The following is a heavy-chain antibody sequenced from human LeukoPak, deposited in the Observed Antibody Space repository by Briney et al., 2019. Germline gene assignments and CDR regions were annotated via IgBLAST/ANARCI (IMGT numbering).Heavy chain of an antibody. Sequence: GESLKISCKGSGYSFTSCWIGRVRQMTGKGLEWMGIIYPGDSDTRYSPSFQGQVTISADKSISTAYLQWSSLKASDTAMYYCARRWIDAFDIWGQGTMVTISS. J-gene: IGHJ3*02. CDR3: ARRWIDAFDI. CDR2: IYPGDSDT. V-gene: IGHV5-51*01. CDR1: GYSFTSCW. D-gene: IGHD5-12*01.